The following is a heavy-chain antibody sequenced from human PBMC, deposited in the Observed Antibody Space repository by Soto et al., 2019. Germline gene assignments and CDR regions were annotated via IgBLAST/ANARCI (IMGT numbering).Heavy chain of an antibody. Sequence: SVKVSCKASGCTFSSYAISWVRQAPGQGLEWMGGIIPIFGTANYAQKFQGRVTITADKSTSTAYMELSSLRSEDTAVYYCARNPGSYYFDYWGQGTLVTVSS. CDR3: ARNPGSYYFDY. CDR2: IIPIFGTA. CDR1: GCTFSSYA. J-gene: IGHJ4*02. V-gene: IGHV1-69*06. D-gene: IGHD1-26*01.